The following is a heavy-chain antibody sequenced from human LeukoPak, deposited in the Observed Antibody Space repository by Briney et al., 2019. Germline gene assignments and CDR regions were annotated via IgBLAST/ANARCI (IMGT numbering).Heavy chain of an antibody. V-gene: IGHV3-7*01. CDR3: AKAEGIVPAFYYYMDV. Sequence: GGSLRLSCAASGFTFSSYWMSWVRQAPGKGLEWVANIKQDGSEKYYVDSVKGRFTISRDNAKNSLYLQMNSLRAEDTAVYYCAKAEGIVPAFYYYMDVWGKGTTVTVSS. J-gene: IGHJ6*03. CDR1: GFTFSSYW. D-gene: IGHD2-2*01. CDR2: IKQDGSEK.